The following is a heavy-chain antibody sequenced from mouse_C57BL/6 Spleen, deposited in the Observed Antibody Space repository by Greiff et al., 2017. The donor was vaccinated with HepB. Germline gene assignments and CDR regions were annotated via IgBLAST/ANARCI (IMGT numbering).Heavy chain of an antibody. CDR3: ARDPYDYDAYYYAMDY. V-gene: IGHV1-53*01. J-gene: IGHJ4*01. Sequence: QVQLQQPGTELVKPGASVKLSCKASGYTFTSYWMHWVKQRPGQGLEWIGNINPSNGGTNYNEKFKTKATLTVDKSSSTAYMQLSSLTSEDSAVYYCARDPYDYDAYYYAMDYWGQGTSVTVSS. D-gene: IGHD2-4*01. CDR1: GYTFTSYW. CDR2: INPSNGGT.